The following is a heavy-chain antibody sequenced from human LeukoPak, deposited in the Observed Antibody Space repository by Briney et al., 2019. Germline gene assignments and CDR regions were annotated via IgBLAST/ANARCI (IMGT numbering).Heavy chain of an antibody. CDR1: GSFSGHF. Sequence: SETLSLTCAVYGSFSGHFWSWVRQSPEKGLEWIGEINLGGNTNYNPSLKSRLIISVDTSKNHFSLKLSSVTAADTAVYYCARVQYHYGSGSYSPYYYYYMDVWGKGTTVTVSS. J-gene: IGHJ6*03. CDR2: INLGGNT. CDR3: ARVQYHYGSGSYSPYYYYYMDV. V-gene: IGHV4-34*01. D-gene: IGHD3-10*01.